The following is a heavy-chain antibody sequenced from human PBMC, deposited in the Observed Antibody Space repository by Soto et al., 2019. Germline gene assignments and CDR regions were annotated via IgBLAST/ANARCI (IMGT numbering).Heavy chain of an antibody. CDR1: GFTFSSYA. J-gene: IGHJ6*02. V-gene: IGHV3-23*01. D-gene: IGHD3-3*01. CDR2: ISGSGGST. CDR3: AKVVLESGVVITSSYYYYGMDV. Sequence: GGSLRLSFAASGFTFSSYAMSWFRQAPGKGLEWVSAISGSGGSTYYADSVKGRFTISRDNSKNTLYLQMNSLRAEDTAVYYCAKVVLESGVVITSSYYYYGMDVWGQGTTVTVSS.